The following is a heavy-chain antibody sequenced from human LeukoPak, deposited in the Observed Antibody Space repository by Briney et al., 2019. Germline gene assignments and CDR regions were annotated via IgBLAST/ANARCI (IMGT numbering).Heavy chain of an antibody. CDR3: ARDRSGSAAD. V-gene: IGHV4-30-4*01. J-gene: IGHJ4*02. Sequence: SETLSLTCTVSGGSVSSGSYYWSWIRQPPGKGLEWIGYIYYSGSTYYNPSLKSRVTMSVDTSKNQFSLKLSSVTAADTAVFYCARDRSGSAADWGQGILVTVSS. CDR1: GGSVSSGSYY. D-gene: IGHD1-26*01. CDR2: IYYSGST.